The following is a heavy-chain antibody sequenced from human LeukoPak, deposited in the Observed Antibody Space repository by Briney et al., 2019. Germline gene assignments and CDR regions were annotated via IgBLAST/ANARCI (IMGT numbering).Heavy chain of an antibody. CDR1: GFTFSSYA. CDR3: ARESLHWYYFDY. D-gene: IGHD1-14*01. J-gene: IGHJ4*02. Sequence: GGSLRLSCAASGFTFSSYAMSWVRQAPGKGLEWVSLTYSGGSTYYADSVKGRFTVSRDDSKNTLYLQMNSLRAEDTAVYYCARESLHWYYFDYWGQGTLVTVSS. CDR2: TYSGGST. V-gene: IGHV3-53*01.